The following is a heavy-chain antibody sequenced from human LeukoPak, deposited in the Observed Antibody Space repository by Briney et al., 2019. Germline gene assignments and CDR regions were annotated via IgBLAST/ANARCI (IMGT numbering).Heavy chain of an antibody. V-gene: IGHV1-69*04. D-gene: IGHD4-17*01. CDR3: ALTYGDYKANFDY. CDR2: IIPILGIA. Sequence: SVKASCKASGGTFSSYAISWVRQAPGQGLEWMGRIIPILGIANYAQKFQGRVTITADKSTSTAYMELSSLRSEDTAVYYCALTYGDYKANFDYWGQGTLVTVSS. J-gene: IGHJ4*02. CDR1: GGTFSSYA.